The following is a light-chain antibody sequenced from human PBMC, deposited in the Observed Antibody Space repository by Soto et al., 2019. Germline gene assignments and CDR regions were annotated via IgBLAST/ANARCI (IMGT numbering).Light chain of an antibody. CDR1: QGINTF. Sequence: DIQLTQSPSFLSASVGDRVTITCRASQGINTFLAWYQQKPGKAPKVLIYDASRLHSGVPSRFSGSGSGTEFTLTINSLQLEDFATYFCQQLSTYSSFGGGTKVEIK. CDR2: DAS. CDR3: QQLSTYSS. V-gene: IGKV1-9*01. J-gene: IGKJ4*01.